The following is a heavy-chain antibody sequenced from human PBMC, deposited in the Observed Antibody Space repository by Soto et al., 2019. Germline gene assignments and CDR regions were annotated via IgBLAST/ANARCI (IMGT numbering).Heavy chain of an antibody. CDR3: AYSYYYDSSGPLHAFDI. V-gene: IGHV1-69*13. J-gene: IGHJ3*02. D-gene: IGHD3-22*01. Sequence: ASVKVSCKASGGTFSSYAISWVRQAPGQGLEWMGGIIPIFGTANYAQKFQGRVTITADESTSTAYMELSSLRSEDTAVYYCAYSYYYDSSGPLHAFDIWGQGTMVTVS. CDR1: GGTFSSYA. CDR2: IIPIFGTA.